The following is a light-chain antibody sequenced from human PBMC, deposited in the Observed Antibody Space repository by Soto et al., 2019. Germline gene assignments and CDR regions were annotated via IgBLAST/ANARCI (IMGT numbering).Light chain of an antibody. V-gene: IGKV1-33*01. CDR2: DAS. Sequence: DIQMTQPPPSLSASXXDKVXITYQASQNINNYLNWYQQKPGRAPXXLIYDASNLEAGVPSRFRGSGSGTDFTFTISRLQPEDIATYYCQQYENLPTFGQGTRLEIK. CDR1: QNINNY. J-gene: IGKJ5*01. CDR3: QQYENLPT.